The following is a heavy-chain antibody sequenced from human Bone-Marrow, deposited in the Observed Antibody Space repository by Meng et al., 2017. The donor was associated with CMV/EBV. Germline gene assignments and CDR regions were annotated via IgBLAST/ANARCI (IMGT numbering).Heavy chain of an antibody. D-gene: IGHD7-27*01. CDR1: GYTFTGYY. Sequence: ASVKVSCKASGYTFTGYYMHWVRQAPGQGLEWMGWINPNRGDTNYAQQFQGRVTLTRDTSINTGYMELTRLTPDDTAVYYCARDNNWGPDYWGQGTLVTVSS. CDR2: INPNRGDT. CDR3: ARDNNWGPDY. V-gene: IGHV1-2*02. J-gene: IGHJ4*02.